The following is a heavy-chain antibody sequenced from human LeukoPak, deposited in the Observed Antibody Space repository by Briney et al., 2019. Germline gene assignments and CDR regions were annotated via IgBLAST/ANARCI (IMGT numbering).Heavy chain of an antibody. CDR3: ARDNTGYSRSPHRYYFDY. Sequence: SETLSLTCTVSGGSISSYYWSWIRQPAGKGLEWIGRIYTSGSTNYNPSLKSRVTMSVDTSKNQFSPKLSSVTAADTAVYYCARDNTGYSRSPHRYYFDYWGQGTLVTVSS. CDR1: GGSISSYY. J-gene: IGHJ4*02. V-gene: IGHV4-4*07. CDR2: IYTSGST. D-gene: IGHD6-13*01.